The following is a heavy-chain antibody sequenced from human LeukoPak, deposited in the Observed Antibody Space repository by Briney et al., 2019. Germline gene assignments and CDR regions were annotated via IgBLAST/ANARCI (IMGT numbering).Heavy chain of an antibody. J-gene: IGHJ4*02. CDR1: GYSFTSYW. CDR3: ARAPHFFDTSGSRYYFDY. CDR2: IYPGDSDT. Sequence: GESLKISCKGSGYSFTSYWIGWVRQMPGKGLEWMGIIYPGDSDTRYSPSFQGQVTISADKSISTAYLQWSSLKASDTAMYYCARAPHFFDTSGSRYYFDYWGQGALVTVSS. D-gene: IGHD3-22*01. V-gene: IGHV5-51*01.